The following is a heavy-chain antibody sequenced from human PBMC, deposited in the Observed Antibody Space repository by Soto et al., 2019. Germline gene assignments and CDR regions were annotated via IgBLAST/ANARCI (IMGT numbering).Heavy chain of an antibody. D-gene: IGHD1-26*01. V-gene: IGHV3-30*18. Sequence: QVQLVESGGGVVQPGRSLRLSCAASGFTFRSYGMHWVRQAPAKGLEWVAVISYDGSNKYYADSVKGRFTISRDNSNNTLNLQMNSLRAKDTAVYYCAKGGVGSTSNAFDIWGQGTMVTVSS. J-gene: IGHJ3*02. CDR1: GFTFRSYG. CDR2: ISYDGSNK. CDR3: AKGGVGSTSNAFDI.